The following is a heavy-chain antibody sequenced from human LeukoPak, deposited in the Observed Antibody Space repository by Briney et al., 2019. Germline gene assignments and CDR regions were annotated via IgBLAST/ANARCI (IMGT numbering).Heavy chain of an antibody. CDR1: DGSMSRSNYF. CDR2: AHFTGST. Sequence: SETLSLSCSVSDGSMSRSNYFWGWFRQPPGKALEWIGRAHFTGSTYYNPSLDSRITISLDTSKNQFSLRLTSVTAADTAVYFCSRLRVYYCDSWGQGSQVTVSS. V-gene: IGHV4-39*01. CDR3: SRLRVYYCDS. J-gene: IGHJ4*02.